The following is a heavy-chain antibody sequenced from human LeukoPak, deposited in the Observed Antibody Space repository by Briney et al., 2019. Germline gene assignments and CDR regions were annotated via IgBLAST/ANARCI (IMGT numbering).Heavy chain of an antibody. CDR3: ARLPRYCSSTSCFSVDY. Sequence: PGGSLRLSCAASGFTVSSNYMSWVRQAPGKGLEWVSVIYSGGGTYYADSVKGRFTISRDNSKNTLYLQMNSLRAEDTAVYYCARLPRYCSSTSCFSVDYWGQGTLVTVSS. V-gene: IGHV3-66*02. CDR2: IYSGGGT. J-gene: IGHJ4*02. D-gene: IGHD2-2*01. CDR1: GFTVSSNY.